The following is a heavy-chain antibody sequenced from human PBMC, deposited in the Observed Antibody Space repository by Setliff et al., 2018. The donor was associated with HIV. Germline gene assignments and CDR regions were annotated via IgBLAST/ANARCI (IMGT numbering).Heavy chain of an antibody. CDR3: ARLKWELLLDY. CDR1: GFTFSDYY. D-gene: IGHD1-26*01. V-gene: IGHV3-11*01. CDR2: ISSSGSTI. Sequence: PGGSLRLSCAASGFTFSDYYMTWVRQAPGKGLEWVSYISSSGSTIYYADSVKGRFTISRDNAKNSLYLQMNSLRAEDTAVYYCARLKWELLLDYWGQGTLVTVSS. J-gene: IGHJ4*02.